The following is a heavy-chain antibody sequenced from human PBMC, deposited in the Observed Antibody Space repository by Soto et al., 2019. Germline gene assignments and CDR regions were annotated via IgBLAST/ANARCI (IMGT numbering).Heavy chain of an antibody. D-gene: IGHD3-3*02. Sequence: TLSLTCTVSGGSTNSGDSYWSWIRQPPGKGLEWIGYIYHSGTTYYNPSLKSRVTISLDMSKNQFSLRLSSVIAADTAMYWCARVAPRKLTHPFYGMDVWGQGTTVTVSS. CDR3: ARVAPRKLTHPFYGMDV. CDR2: IYHSGTT. V-gene: IGHV4-30-4*01. J-gene: IGHJ6*02. CDR1: GGSTNSGDSY.